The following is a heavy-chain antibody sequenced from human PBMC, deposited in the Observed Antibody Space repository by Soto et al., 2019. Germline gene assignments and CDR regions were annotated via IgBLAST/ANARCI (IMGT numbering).Heavy chain of an antibody. Sequence: PSETLSLTCTVSGGSISSYYWSWIRQPPGKGLEWIGYIYYSGSTSYNPSLKSRVTISVDTSKNQFSLKLSSVTAADTAVYYCASDTAPTDHAFDIWGQGTMVTGSS. D-gene: IGHD4-17*01. J-gene: IGHJ3*02. CDR1: GGSISSYY. CDR2: IYYSGST. V-gene: IGHV4-59*01. CDR3: ASDTAPTDHAFDI.